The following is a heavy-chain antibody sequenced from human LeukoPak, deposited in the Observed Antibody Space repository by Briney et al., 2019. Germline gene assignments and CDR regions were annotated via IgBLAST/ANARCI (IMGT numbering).Heavy chain of an antibody. D-gene: IGHD3-22*01. CDR2: IYTSGST. Sequence: PSGTLSLTCTVSGGSISSYYWSWIRQPAGKGLEWIGRIYTSGSTNYNPSLKSRVTISVDKSKNQFSLKLSSVTAADTAVYYCARDAPYYYDSSARSFDIWGQGTMVTVSS. CDR1: GGSISSYY. V-gene: IGHV4-4*07. J-gene: IGHJ3*02. CDR3: ARDAPYYYDSSARSFDI.